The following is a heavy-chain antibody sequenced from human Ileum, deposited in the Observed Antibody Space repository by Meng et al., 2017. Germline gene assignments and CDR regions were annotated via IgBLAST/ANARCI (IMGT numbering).Heavy chain of an antibody. Sequence: QVQPVQSGPEVKKPGAPVKGSCKASDYTFTGYGVSSVRQAPGQGLGGMAWLGAHDGDTSHAPKFQGRVTVSADRPTATAYMELRSLRSADTAVYYCARGTPGRSYSDYWGQGTLVTVSS. J-gene: IGHJ4*02. V-gene: IGHV1-18*01. CDR2: LGAHDGDT. D-gene: IGHD3-10*01. CDR1: DYTFTGYG. CDR3: ARGTPGRSYSDY.